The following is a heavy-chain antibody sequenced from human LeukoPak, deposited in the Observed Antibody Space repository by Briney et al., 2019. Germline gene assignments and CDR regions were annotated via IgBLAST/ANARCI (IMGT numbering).Heavy chain of an antibody. CDR1: GYTFTSYD. CDR3: ARGRGYSYGYADY. J-gene: IGHJ4*02. V-gene: IGHV1-8*01. Sequence: SVKVSCKASGYTFTSYDINWVRQATGQGLEWMGWMNPNSGNTGYAEKFQGRVTMTRNTSIRTAYMELSSLRSDDTAVYYCARGRGYSYGYADYWGQGTLVTVSS. D-gene: IGHD5-18*01. CDR2: MNPNSGNT.